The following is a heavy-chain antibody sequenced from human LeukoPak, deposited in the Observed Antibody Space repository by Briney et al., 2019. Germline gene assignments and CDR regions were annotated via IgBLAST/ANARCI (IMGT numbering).Heavy chain of an antibody. CDR1: GFTFSDYW. CDR2: INTDGSST. Sequence: GGSLRLSCAGSGFTFSDYWMYWVRQAPGEGLVCVSRINTDGSSTSYADSVTGRFTISRDDAKNTLYLQMNSLRTEDTAVYYCTISAPGKRYFDNWGQAALVTVSS. D-gene: IGHD3-10*01. V-gene: IGHV3-74*03. J-gene: IGHJ4*02. CDR3: TISAPGKRYFDN.